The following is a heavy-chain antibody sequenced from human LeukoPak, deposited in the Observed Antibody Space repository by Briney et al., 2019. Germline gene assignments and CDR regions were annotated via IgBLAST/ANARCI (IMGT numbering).Heavy chain of an antibody. CDR2: TSGSGDRT. J-gene: IGHJ4*02. CDR3: ARTVGATKRYFDY. CDR1: GFTFSTYA. V-gene: IGHV3-23*01. Sequence: GGSLRLSCAASGFTFSTYAMSWVRQAPGKGLEWVSGTSGSGDRTDYADSVKGRFTISRDNSKNTLYLQMNSLRAEDTAVYYCARTVGATKRYFDYWGQGTLVTVSS. D-gene: IGHD1-26*01.